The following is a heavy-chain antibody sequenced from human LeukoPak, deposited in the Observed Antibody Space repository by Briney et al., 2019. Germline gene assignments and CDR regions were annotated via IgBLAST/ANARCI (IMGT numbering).Heavy chain of an antibody. CDR3: AGDLSGVAGYTYGRGIDY. J-gene: IGHJ4*02. CDR2: INHSGST. CDR1: GGSFSGYY. V-gene: IGHV4-34*01. D-gene: IGHD5-18*01. Sequence: SETLSLTCAVYGGSFSGYYWSWIRQPPGKGLEWIGEINHSGSTNYNPSLKSRVTISVDTSKNQFSLKLSSVTAADTAVYYCAGDLSGVAGYTYGRGIDYWGQGTLATVSS.